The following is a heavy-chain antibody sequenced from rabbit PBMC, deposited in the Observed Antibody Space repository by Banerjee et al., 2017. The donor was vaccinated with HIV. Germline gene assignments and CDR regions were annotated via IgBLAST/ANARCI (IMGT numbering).Heavy chain of an antibody. CDR1: GFDFSSNA. Sequence: QEQLVESGGGLVQPEGSLTLTCTASGFDFSSNAMCWVRQAPGKGLEYIGWIDTGGSAYYASWVNGRFTISKTSTTVTLQMTSLTVADTATYFCARGGDHGDWTFKLWGPGTLVTVS. CDR2: IDTGGSA. J-gene: IGHJ4*01. D-gene: IGHD2-1*01. CDR3: ARGGDHGDWTFKL. V-gene: IGHV1S47*01.